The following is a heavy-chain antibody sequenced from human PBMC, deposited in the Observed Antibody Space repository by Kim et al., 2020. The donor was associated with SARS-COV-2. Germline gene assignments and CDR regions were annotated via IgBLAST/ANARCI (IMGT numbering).Heavy chain of an antibody. CDR3: TTDPYKQYSSPRPGSTLHYYYYGMDV. V-gene: IGHV3-15*01. CDR1: GFTFSNAW. D-gene: IGHD6-6*01. J-gene: IGHJ6*02. CDR2: IKSKTDGGTT. Sequence: GGSLRLSCAASGFTFSNAWMSWVRQAPGKGLEWVGRIKSKTDGGTTDYAAPVKGRFTISRDDSKNTLYLQMNSLKTEDTAVYYCTTDPYKQYSSPRPGSTLHYYYYGMDVWGQGTTVTVSS.